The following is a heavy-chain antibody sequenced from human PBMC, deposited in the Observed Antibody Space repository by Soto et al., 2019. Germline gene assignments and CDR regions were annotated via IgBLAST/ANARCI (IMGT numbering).Heavy chain of an antibody. CDR1: GFTFSDYW. D-gene: IGHD1-26*01. CDR3: AAWGS. CDR2: IKQDGSEK. J-gene: IGHJ4*02. Sequence: EVQLVESGGGLVQPGGSLRLSCAASGFTFSDYWMNWVRQAPGKGLEWVANIKQDGSEKNYVDSVKGRFTISRDNAKKSLYLQMNSLRADDTAVYYCAAWGSWGPVTLVTVSS. V-gene: IGHV3-7*03.